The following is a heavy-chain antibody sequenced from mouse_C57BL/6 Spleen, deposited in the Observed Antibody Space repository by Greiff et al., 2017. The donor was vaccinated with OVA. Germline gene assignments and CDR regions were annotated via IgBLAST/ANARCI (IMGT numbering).Heavy chain of an antibody. CDR2: INYDGSST. V-gene: IGHV5-16*01. CDR1: GFTFSDYY. CDR3: ARIVYYDYDTYFDY. J-gene: IGHJ2*01. Sequence: EVMLVESEGGLVQPGSSMKLSCTASGFTFSDYYMAWVRQVPEKGLEWVANINYDGSSTYYLDSLKSRFIISRDNAKNILYLQMSSLKSEDTATYYCARIVYYDYDTYFDYWGQGTTLTVSS. D-gene: IGHD2-4*01.